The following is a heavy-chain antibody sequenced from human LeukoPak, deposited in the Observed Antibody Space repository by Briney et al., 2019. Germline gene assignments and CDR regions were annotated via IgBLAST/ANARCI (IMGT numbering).Heavy chain of an antibody. Sequence: SETLSLTCTVSGGSISSHYWSWIRQPPGKGLEWIGYIYYSGSTSYNPSLKSRVTISVDTSKNQFSLKLSSVTAADTAVYYCARVGPKYWFDPWGQGTLVTVSS. CDR1: GGSISSHY. CDR3: ARVGPKYWFDP. J-gene: IGHJ5*02. V-gene: IGHV4-59*11. CDR2: IYYSGST.